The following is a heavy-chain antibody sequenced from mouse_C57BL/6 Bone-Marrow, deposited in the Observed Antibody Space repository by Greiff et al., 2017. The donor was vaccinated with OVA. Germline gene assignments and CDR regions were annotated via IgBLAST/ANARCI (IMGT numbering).Heavy chain of an antibody. V-gene: IGHV1-81*01. Sequence: VKLVESGAELVRPGASVKLSCKASGYTFTSYGISWVKQRTGQGLEWIGEIYPRSGNTYYNEKFKGKATLTADKSSSTAYMELRSLTSEDSAVYFCARDRSHRGFAYWGQGTLVTVSA. J-gene: IGHJ3*01. CDR3: ARDRSHRGFAY. CDR2: IYPRSGNT. CDR1: GYTFTSYG.